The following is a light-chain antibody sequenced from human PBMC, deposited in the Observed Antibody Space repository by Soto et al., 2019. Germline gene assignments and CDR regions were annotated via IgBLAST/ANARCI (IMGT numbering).Light chain of an antibody. CDR2: DAS. V-gene: IGKV1-33*01. CDR3: QQYDNLPRT. J-gene: IGKJ2*01. Sequence: DIQMTQSPSSLSASVGDRVTITCQASQDISNYLNWYQQKPGKAPKILIYDASTLETGVTSRFSGSGSGTDFTITISSLQPEDIATYYCQQYDNLPRTFGQGAKLEIK. CDR1: QDISNY.